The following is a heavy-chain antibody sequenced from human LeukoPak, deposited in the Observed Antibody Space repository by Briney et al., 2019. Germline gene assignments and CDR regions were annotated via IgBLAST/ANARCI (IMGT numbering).Heavy chain of an antibody. D-gene: IGHD6-13*01. J-gene: IGHJ5*02. Sequence: SQTLSLTCTVSGGSISIGDYYWSWIRQPPGKGLEWIGYIYYSGSTYYNPSLKSRVTISVDTSKNQFSLKLSSVTAADTAVYYCAREQLATWFDPWGQGTLVTVSS. CDR3: AREQLATWFDP. V-gene: IGHV4-30-4*08. CDR2: IYYSGST. CDR1: GGSISIGDYY.